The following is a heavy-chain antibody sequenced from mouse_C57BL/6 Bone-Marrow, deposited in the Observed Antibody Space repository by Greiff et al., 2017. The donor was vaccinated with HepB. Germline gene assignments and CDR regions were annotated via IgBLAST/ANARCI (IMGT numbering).Heavy chain of an antibody. CDR3: ARDPISYFDY. Sequence: EVKLMESGGGLVKPGGSLKLSCAASGFTFSDYGMHWVRQAPEKGLEWVAYISSGSSTNYYADTVKGRVTISRDNAKNTLFLQMTSLRSEDTAMYYCARDPISYFDYWGQGTTLTVSS. CDR2: ISSGSSTN. J-gene: IGHJ2*01. V-gene: IGHV5-17*01. CDR1: GFTFSDYG.